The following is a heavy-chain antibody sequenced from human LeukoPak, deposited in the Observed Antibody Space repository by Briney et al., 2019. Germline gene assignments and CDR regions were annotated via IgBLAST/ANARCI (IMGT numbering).Heavy chain of an antibody. J-gene: IGHJ4*02. V-gene: IGHV4-39*01. CDR2: IYYSGST. D-gene: IGHD6-19*01. CDR1: GGSISSSSYY. CDR3: ARRRGWSVDY. Sequence: SETLSLTCTVSGGSISSSSYYWGWIRQPLGKGLEWIGSIYYSGSTYYNPSLKSRVTISVDTSKNQFSLKLSSVTAADTAVYYCARRRGWSVDYSGQGTLVTVSS.